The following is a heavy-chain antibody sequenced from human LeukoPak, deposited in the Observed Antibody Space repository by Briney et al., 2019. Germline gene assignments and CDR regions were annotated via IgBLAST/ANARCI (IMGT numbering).Heavy chain of an antibody. D-gene: IGHD2-21*02. J-gene: IGHJ4*02. Sequence: SETLSLTCAVYGGSFSGYYWSWIRQPPGKGLEWIGEINHSGSTNYNPSLKSRVTISVDTSKNQFSLKLSSVTAADAAVYYCARGDPAYCGGDCYSRDFDYWGQGTLVTVSS. V-gene: IGHV4-34*01. CDR3: ARGDPAYCGGDCYSRDFDY. CDR1: GGSFSGYY. CDR2: INHSGST.